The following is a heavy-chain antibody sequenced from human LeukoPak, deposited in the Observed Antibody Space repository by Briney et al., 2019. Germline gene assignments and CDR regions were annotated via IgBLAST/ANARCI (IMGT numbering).Heavy chain of an antibody. CDR1: GGSISSSSYY. CDR3: ARLNDGIGWYPYYYYGMDV. J-gene: IGHJ6*02. Sequence: PSETLSLTCTVSGGSISSSSYYWGWIRQPPGKGLEWIGSIYYSGSTYYNPSLKSRVTISVDTSKNQFSLKLSSVTAADTAVYYCARLNDGIGWYPYYYYGMDVWGQGTTVTVSS. CDR2: IYYSGST. D-gene: IGHD6-19*01. V-gene: IGHV4-39*01.